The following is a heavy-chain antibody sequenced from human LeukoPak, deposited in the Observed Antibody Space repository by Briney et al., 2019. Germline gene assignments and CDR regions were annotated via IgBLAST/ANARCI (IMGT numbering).Heavy chain of an antibody. J-gene: IGHJ3*02. D-gene: IGHD4-17*01. CDR2: ISYIGST. V-gene: IGHV4-61*01. CDR3: ARDLVTVTKGFDI. CDR1: GDSITSGYY. Sequence: PSETLSLTCSVSGDSITSGYYWGWIRPSPGRGLEWIGYISYIGSTNYNPSLKSRVTISIDTSKNQFSLKLSSVTAADTAVYYCARDLVTVTKGFDIWGQGTMVSVSS.